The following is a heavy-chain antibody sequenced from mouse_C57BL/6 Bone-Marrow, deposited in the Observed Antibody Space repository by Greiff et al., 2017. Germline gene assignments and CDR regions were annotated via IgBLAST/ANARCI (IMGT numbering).Heavy chain of an antibody. J-gene: IGHJ1*03. CDR1: EYEFPSHD. V-gene: IGHV5-2*03. Sequence: EVKLEESGGGLVQPGESLKLSCESNEYEFPSHDMSWVRKTPEKRLELVAAINSDGGSTYYPDTMERRFIISRDNTTKTLYLQMSSLRSEDTALYYCARRGYGSSYDWYFDVWGTGTTVTVSS. CDR3: ARRGYGSSYDWYFDV. D-gene: IGHD1-1*01. CDR2: INSDGGST.